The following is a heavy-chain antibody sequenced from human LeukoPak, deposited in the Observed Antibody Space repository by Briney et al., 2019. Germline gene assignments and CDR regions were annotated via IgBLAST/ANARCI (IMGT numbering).Heavy chain of an antibody. V-gene: IGHV3-9*01. CDR2: ISWNSGSI. D-gene: IGHD2-15*01. CDR1: GFTFSSYA. Sequence: GGSLRLSCAASGFTFSSYAMSWVRQAPGKGLEWVSGISWNSGSIGYADSVKGRFTISRDNAKNSLYLQMNSLRAEDTALYYCAKAGGYCSGGSCYPYFDYWGQGTLVTVSS. CDR3: AKAGGYCSGGSCYPYFDY. J-gene: IGHJ4*02.